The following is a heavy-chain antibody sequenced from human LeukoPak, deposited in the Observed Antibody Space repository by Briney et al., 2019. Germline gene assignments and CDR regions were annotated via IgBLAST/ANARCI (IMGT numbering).Heavy chain of an antibody. CDR1: AFTFSNYR. J-gene: IGHJ4*01. V-gene: IGHV3-7*03. D-gene: IGHD1-26*01. Sequence: PGGSLRLSCAASAFTFSNYRMTWVRQAPGKGLEWVANIKEDGNEKYYVDSVKGRFTISRDNAKNSLYLQMNSLRADDTAVYYCARATGRGIDYWGQEPWSPSPQ. CDR3: ARATGRGIDY. CDR2: IKEDGNEK.